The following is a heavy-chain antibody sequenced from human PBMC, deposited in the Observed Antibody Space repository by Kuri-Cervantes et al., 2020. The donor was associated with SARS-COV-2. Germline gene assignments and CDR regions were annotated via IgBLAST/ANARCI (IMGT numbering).Heavy chain of an antibody. CDR1: GGSISSYY. CDR2: IYSSGSA. J-gene: IGHJ5*02. Sequence: ESLKISCTVSGGSISSYYWIWIRQTPGKGLEWIGYIYSSGSASYNPSFRSRVTISVDTSKNQFSLKLSSVTAADTAVYYCARTYYYDSSGYWSNWFDPWGQGTLVTVSS. CDR3: ARTYYYDSSGYWSNWFDP. V-gene: IGHV4-59*12. D-gene: IGHD3-22*01.